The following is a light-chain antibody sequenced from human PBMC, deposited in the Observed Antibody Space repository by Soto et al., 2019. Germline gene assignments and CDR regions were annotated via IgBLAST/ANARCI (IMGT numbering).Light chain of an antibody. CDR2: SNN. CDR3: ATWDDSLNGHVV. CDR1: RSNIGSNT. V-gene: IGLV1-44*01. J-gene: IGLJ2*01. Sequence: QSALTQPPSESGTPGQRVTISCSGSRSNIGSNTVNWYQQVPGTAPKFLIYSNNQRPSGVPKRFSGSKSGTSASLAISGLQSEDEADYYCATWDDSLNGHVVFGGGTKLTVL.